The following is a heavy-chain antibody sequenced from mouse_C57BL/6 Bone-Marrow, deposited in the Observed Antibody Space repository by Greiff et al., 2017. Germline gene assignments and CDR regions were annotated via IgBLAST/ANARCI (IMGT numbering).Heavy chain of an antibody. Sequence: QVQLQQPGAELVRPGTSVKLSCKASGYTFTSYWMHWVKQRPGQGLEWIGVIDPSDSYTNYNQKFKGKATLTVDTSSSTAYMQLSSLTSEDSAVYYCARGGFYYGSHFDYWGQGTTLTVSS. J-gene: IGHJ2*01. CDR1: GYTFTSYW. CDR2: IDPSDSYT. D-gene: IGHD2-1*01. CDR3: ARGGFYYGSHFDY. V-gene: IGHV1-59*01.